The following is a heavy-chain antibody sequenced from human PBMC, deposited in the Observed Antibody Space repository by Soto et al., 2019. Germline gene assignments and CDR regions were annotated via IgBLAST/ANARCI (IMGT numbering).Heavy chain of an antibody. J-gene: IGHJ4*02. CDR3: AKDQDIVVVTAYDY. V-gene: IGHV3-23*01. CDR2: ISGSGGST. Sequence: GGSLRLSCAASGFTFSSYAMSWVRQAPGKGLEWVSAISGSGGSTYYADSVKGRFTISRDNSKNTLYLQMNSLRAEDTAVYYCAKDQDIVVVTAYDYWGQGTLVTVSS. D-gene: IGHD2-21*02. CDR1: GFTFSSYA.